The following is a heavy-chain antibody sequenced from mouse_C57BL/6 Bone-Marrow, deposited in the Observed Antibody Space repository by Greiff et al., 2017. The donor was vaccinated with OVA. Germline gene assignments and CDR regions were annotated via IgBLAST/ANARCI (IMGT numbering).Heavy chain of an antibody. CDR2: INYDGSST. J-gene: IGHJ3*01. CDR3: ARDGGTTVVEGFAY. D-gene: IGHD1-1*01. V-gene: IGHV5-16*01. Sequence: EVHLVESEGGLVQPGSSMKLSCTASGFTFSDYYMAWVRQVPEKGLEWVANINYDGSSTYYLDSLKSRFIISRDNAKNILYLQMSSLKSEDTATYYCARDGGTTVVEGFAYWGQGTLVTVSA. CDR1: GFTFSDYY.